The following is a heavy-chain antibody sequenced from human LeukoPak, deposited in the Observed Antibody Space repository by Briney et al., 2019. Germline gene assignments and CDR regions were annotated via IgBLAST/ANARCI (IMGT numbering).Heavy chain of an antibody. CDR1: GFTFSSYA. CDR2: ISGSGGST. V-gene: IGHV3-23*01. J-gene: IGHJ4*02. Sequence: GGSLRLSCAASGFTFSSYAMSWVRQAPGKGLEGVSAISGSGGSTYYADSVKGRFTISRDNSKNTLYLQMNSLRAEDTAVYYCCKVGADPSPPFDYWGQGTLVTVSS. CDR3: CKVGADPSPPFDY. D-gene: IGHD1-26*01.